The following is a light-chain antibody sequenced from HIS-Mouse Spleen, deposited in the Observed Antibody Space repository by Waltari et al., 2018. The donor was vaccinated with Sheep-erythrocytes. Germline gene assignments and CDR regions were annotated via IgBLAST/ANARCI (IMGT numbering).Light chain of an antibody. CDR3: SSYTSSSTPVV. CDR1: SSDVGSYNL. J-gene: IGLJ2*01. V-gene: IGLV2-14*02. Sequence: QSALTQPASVSGSPGQSITISCTGTSSDVGSYNLVSWYQQHPGKAPKLMIYEVSNRPSWVSNRFSGSKSGNTASLTISGLQAEDEADYYCSSYTSSSTPVVFGGGTKLTVL. CDR2: EVS.